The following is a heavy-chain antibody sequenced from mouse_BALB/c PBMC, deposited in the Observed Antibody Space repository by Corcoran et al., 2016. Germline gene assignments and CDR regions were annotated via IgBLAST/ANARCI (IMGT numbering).Heavy chain of an antibody. D-gene: IGHD2-13*01. J-gene: IGHJ4*01. CDR1: GYTFTDYS. Sequence: QIQLVQSGPELKKPGETVKISCKASGYTFTDYSMHWVKQAPGKGLKWMGWINTETGEPTYADDFKGRFTFSLETSASTAYLQINNLKNEDTATYFCARWGLRNYAMDYWGQGTSVTVSS. CDR3: ARWGLRNYAMDY. CDR2: INTETGEP. V-gene: IGHV9-2-1*01.